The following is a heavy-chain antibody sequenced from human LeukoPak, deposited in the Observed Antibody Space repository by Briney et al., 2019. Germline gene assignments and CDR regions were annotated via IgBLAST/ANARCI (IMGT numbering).Heavy chain of an antibody. J-gene: IGHJ4*02. CDR2: ISDSGSLT. V-gene: IGHV3-23*01. CDR1: GFTFSSYS. Sequence: PGGSLRLSCAASGFTFSSYSMNWVRQAPGKGLEWVSVISDSGSLTYYADSVKVRFTISRDNSKKTLFLQLNSLRAEDTAVYYCAKDARRTNGWYYFDYWGQGTLVTVSS. D-gene: IGHD6-19*01. CDR3: AKDARRTNGWYYFDY.